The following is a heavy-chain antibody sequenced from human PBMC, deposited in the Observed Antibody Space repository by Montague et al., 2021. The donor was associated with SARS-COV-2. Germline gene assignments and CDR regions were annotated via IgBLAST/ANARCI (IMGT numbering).Heavy chain of an antibody. CDR3: ARDVFYYYRSGPASFDY. Sequence: SETLSLTCTVSVGSISSSSYYWGWIRQPPGKGLEWIGSIHNSGSTYYNPSLKSRVTMSVDTSENQFSLKLSSVTAADTAVYYCARDVFYYYRSGPASFDYWGQGTLVTVSS. CDR1: VGSISSSSYY. J-gene: IGHJ4*02. D-gene: IGHD6-19*01. CDR2: IHNSGST. V-gene: IGHV4-39*07.